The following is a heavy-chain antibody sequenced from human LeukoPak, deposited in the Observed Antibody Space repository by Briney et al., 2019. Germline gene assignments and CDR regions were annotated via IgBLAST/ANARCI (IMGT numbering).Heavy chain of an antibody. CDR3: ATVAVAGTGPDN. J-gene: IGHJ4*02. V-gene: IGHV4-61*01. CDR2: MSYNAHT. D-gene: IGHD6-13*01. Sequence: PSETLSLTCTVSGASVSSGSYYWSWIRQSPGKGLEWIGFMSYNAHTDYNPSLKSRVTLSADTSNNQFSLRLNSVTAADTAVYFCATVAVAGTGPDNWGQGTLVTVSS. CDR1: GASVSSGSYY.